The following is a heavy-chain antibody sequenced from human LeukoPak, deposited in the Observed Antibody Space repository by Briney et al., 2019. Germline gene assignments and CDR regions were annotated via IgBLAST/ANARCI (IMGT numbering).Heavy chain of an antibody. CDR3: AREVVVAALRPRRQRNWFDP. J-gene: IGHJ5*02. Sequence: EASVKVSRKASGYTFTGYYLHWVRQAPGQGLEWMGWINPNSGGTTYAQTFQGRVTMTRDTSISTAYMEPSRLRSDDTAVYYCAREVVVAALRPRRQRNWFDPWGQGTLVTVSS. CDR2: INPNSGGT. CDR1: GYTFTGYY. D-gene: IGHD2-2*01. V-gene: IGHV1-2*02.